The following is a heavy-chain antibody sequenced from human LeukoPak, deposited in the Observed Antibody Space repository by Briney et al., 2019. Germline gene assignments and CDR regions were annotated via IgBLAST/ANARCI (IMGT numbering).Heavy chain of an antibody. D-gene: IGHD2-2*01. CDR1: GGTFSSYA. Sequence: SVKVSCKASGGTFSSYAISWVRQAPGQGLEWMGRIIPIRGIANYAQKFQGRVTITADKSTSTAYMELSRLRSDNTAVYYCARSPLPAAMVWFDPWGQGTLVTVSS. J-gene: IGHJ5*02. CDR2: IIPIRGIA. CDR3: ARSPLPAAMVWFDP. V-gene: IGHV1-69*04.